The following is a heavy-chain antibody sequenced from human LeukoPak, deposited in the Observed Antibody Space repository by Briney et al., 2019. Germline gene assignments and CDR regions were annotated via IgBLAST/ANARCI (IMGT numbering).Heavy chain of an antibody. J-gene: IGHJ6*03. D-gene: IGHD3-22*01. CDR1: GYTFTGYY. Sequence: ASVKVSCKASGYTFTGYYMHWVRQAPGQGPEWMGIINPSGGTTSYAQKFQGRVTMTRDTSTSTVYMELSSLRSEDTAVYFCARDPLHYYDTSGQSLYYYMDVWGKGTTVTVSS. CDR2: INPSGGTT. CDR3: ARDPLHYYDTSGQSLYYYMDV. V-gene: IGHV1-46*01.